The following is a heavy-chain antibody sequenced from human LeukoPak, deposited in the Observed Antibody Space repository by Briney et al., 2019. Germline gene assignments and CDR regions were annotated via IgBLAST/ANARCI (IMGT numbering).Heavy chain of an antibody. D-gene: IGHD4-17*01. CDR1: GFSFSGYG. Sequence: GGSLRLSCAASGFSFSGYGMHWVRQVPGKGLEWVAFIRYDGITKFYIDSVKGRFAISRDNSKNTLSLQMNSLRTEDTAVYYCAALHTGTFVDYWGQGTLVPVSS. CDR2: IRYDGITK. CDR3: AALHTGTFVDY. J-gene: IGHJ4*02. V-gene: IGHV3-30*02.